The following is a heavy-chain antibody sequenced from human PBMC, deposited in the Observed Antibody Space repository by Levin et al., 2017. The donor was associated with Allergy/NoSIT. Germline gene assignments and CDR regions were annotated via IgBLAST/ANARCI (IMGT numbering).Heavy chain of an antibody. D-gene: IGHD2-15*01. CDR3: ASLLASRPISNANFDY. CDR1: GYTFSGYY. Sequence: GASVKVSCKASGYTFSGYYMHWVRQAPGQGLEWMGRINPNSGVTNYAQKFQGRVTMTRDTSISTAYMELSGLTSDDTAVYYCASLLASRPISNANFDYWGQGTRVTVSS. CDR2: INPNSGVT. V-gene: IGHV1-2*06. J-gene: IGHJ4*02.